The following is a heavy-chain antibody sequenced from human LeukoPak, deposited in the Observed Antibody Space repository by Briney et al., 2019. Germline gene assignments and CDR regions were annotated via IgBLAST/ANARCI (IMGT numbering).Heavy chain of an antibody. V-gene: IGHV4-59*12. CDR3: ASVNLDYGDRPFDY. J-gene: IGHJ4*02. CDR2: IYYSGST. CDR1: GGSISSYY. D-gene: IGHD4-17*01. Sequence: PSETLSLTCTASGGSISSYYWSWIRQPPGKGLEWIGYIYYSGSTNYNPSLKSRVTISVDTSKNQFSLKLSSVTAADTAVYYCASVNLDYGDRPFDYWGQGTLVTVSS.